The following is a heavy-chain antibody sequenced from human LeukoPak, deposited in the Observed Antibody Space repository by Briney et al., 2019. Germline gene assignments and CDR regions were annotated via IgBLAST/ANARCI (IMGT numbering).Heavy chain of an antibody. CDR2: FDPEDGET. D-gene: IGHD3-9*01. CDR3: ARGHPVIYDILTGYYTMTTGYYMDV. Sequence: ASVKVSCKVSGYTLTELSMHWVRQAPGKGLEWMGGFDPEDGETIYAQKFQGRVTMTRNTSISTAYMELSSLRSEDTAVYYCARGHPVIYDILTGYYTMTTGYYMDVWGKGTTVTISS. CDR1: GYTLTELS. V-gene: IGHV1-24*01. J-gene: IGHJ6*03.